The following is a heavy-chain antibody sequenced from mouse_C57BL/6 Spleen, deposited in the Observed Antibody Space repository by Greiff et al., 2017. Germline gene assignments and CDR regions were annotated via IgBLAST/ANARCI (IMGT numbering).Heavy chain of an antibody. D-gene: IGHD2-10*02. CDR3: TKEYVAGYAMDY. CDR1: GFTFSSYA. Sequence: EVKVVESGEGLVKPGGSLKLSCAASGFTFSSYAMSWVRQTPEKRLEWVAYISSGGDYIYYADTVQGRFTITRNNARNTLYLQMSSLQSEDTAMYYCTKEYVAGYAMDYWGQGTSVTVSS. J-gene: IGHJ4*01. CDR2: ISSGGDYI. V-gene: IGHV5-9-1*02.